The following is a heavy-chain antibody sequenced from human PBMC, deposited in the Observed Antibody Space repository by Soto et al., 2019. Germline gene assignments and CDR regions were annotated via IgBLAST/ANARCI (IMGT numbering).Heavy chain of an antibody. V-gene: IGHV3-7*01. CDR2: IKQDGSEK. CDR1: AFTFSSYL. J-gene: IGHJ5*02. Sequence: GGSLRIACAAAAFTFSSYLLVWVGQLPGKGLEWVANIKQDGSEKYYVDSVKGRFTISRDNVKNLLYLQMNSLRPVDTAVYYCARELLYAFDPSGQGTLVTVSS. CDR3: ARELLYAFDP. D-gene: IGHD3-16*01.